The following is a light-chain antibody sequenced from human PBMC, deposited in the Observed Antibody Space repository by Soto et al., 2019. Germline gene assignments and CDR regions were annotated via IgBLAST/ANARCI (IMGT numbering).Light chain of an antibody. CDR1: SSDVGGYNH. CDR2: EVT. CDR3: SSYADGNSWV. V-gene: IGLV2-8*01. Sequence: ALTQPPSASGSPGQSVTISCTGTSSDVGGYNHVSWYQQHPGKAPRLMISEVTKRPSGVPDRFSGSRSGNTASLTVSGLQAEDEADYYCSSYADGNSWVFGGGTKLTVL. J-gene: IGLJ3*02.